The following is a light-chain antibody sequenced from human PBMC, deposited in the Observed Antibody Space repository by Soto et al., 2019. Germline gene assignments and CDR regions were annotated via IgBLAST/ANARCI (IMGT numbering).Light chain of an antibody. Sequence: DIQMTQSPSPLSASVGDRVTITCRASQAIGNNLAWFQQIPGKAPRSLIYDAYTLQSGVPSKFSGTGSGTEFSLTISSLQPEDLASYYCQQYKTFPFTFGGGPKVEIK. J-gene: IGKJ4*01. V-gene: IGKV1-16*02. CDR2: DAY. CDR1: QAIGNN. CDR3: QQYKTFPFT.